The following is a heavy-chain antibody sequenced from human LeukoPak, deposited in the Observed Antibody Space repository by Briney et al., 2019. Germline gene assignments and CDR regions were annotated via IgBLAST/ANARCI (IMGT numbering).Heavy chain of an antibody. V-gene: IGHV3-30*18. D-gene: IGHD3-10*01. J-gene: IGHJ5*02. CDR2: ISYDGSNK. CDR1: GFTFISYG. CDR3: AKEGGGGYYYGSGSRNWFDP. Sequence: GGSLRLSCAASGFTFISYGMHGVRQAPGKGLEWVAVISYDGSNKYYADSVKGRFTISRDNSKNTLYQQMNSLRAEDTAVYYCAKEGGGGYYYGSGSRNWFDPWGQGTLVTVSS.